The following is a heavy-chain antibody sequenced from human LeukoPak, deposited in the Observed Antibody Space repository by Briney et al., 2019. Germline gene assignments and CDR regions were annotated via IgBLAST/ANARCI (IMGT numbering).Heavy chain of an antibody. CDR1: GGSFSGYY. Sequence: PSETLSLTCAVYGGSFSGYYWSWIRQPPGKGLEWIGEINHSGRTNYNPSLKSRVTISVDTSKNQFSLKLSSVTAADTVLYYCARHSHYHDSSGFRNWGQGTLVTVS. CDR3: ARHSHYHDSSGFRN. V-gene: IGHV4-34*01. CDR2: INHSGRT. J-gene: IGHJ4*02. D-gene: IGHD3-22*01.